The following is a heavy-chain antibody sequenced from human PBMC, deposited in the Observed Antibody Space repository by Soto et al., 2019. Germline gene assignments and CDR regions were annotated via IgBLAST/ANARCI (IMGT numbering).Heavy chain of an antibody. CDR3: SRVGNSKYRSSFKWFEH. CDR2: ISGSGGST. CDR1: VFTFVSYV. J-gene: IGHJ5*02. Sequence: GGSLRLSCSASVFTFVSYVMSGFLQAPGKGLEWVSTISGSGGSTFYADSVKGLFTISIDNSKNTLYLQMNSLRAEDTSVYYCSRVGNSKYRSSFKWFEHWGQGTLVTVSS. D-gene: IGHD6-13*01. V-gene: IGHV3-23*01.